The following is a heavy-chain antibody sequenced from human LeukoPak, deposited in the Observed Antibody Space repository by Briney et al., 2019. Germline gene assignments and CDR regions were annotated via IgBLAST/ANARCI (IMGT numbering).Heavy chain of an antibody. J-gene: IGHJ5*02. CDR3: ARVLAPSMVRGVGFDP. V-gene: IGHV1-2*02. CDR1: GYTFTGYY. D-gene: IGHD3-10*01. Sequence: ASVKVSCKASGYTFTGYYMHWVRQAPGQGLEWMGWINPNSGGTNYAQKFQGRVTMTRDTSISTAYMELSRLRSDDTAVYYCARVLAPSMVRGVGFDPWGQGTLVTVSS. CDR2: INPNSGGT.